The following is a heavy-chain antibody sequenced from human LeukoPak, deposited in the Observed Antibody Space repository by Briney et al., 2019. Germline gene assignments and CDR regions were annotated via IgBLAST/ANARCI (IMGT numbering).Heavy chain of an antibody. CDR2: IDPSDSYT. V-gene: IGHV5-10-1*01. Sequence: PGESLKISCKGSGDTFTSYWISWVRQMPGKGLEWMGRIDPSDSYTNYSPSFQGHVTISADKSISTAYLQWSSLKASDTAMYYCARQGMVGSTSDFWGQGTLVTVSS. CDR1: GDTFTSYW. CDR3: ARQGMVGSTSDF. D-gene: IGHD6-19*01. J-gene: IGHJ4*02.